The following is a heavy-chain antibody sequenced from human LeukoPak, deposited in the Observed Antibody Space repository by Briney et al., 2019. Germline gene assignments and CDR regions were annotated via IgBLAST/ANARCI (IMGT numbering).Heavy chain of an antibody. V-gene: IGHV4-34*01. CDR3: GSRRTAMFGMITGPIDY. CDR1: GGSFSDYY. CDR2: INHSGSP. Sequence: SETLSLTCAVYGGSFSDYYWTWIRQPPGKGLEWIGEINHSGSPNNNPSLKSRVSISFDTSKNQFSLKLTSVTAADTAVYYCGSRRTAMFGMITGPIDYWGQGTLVTVSS. D-gene: IGHD3-16*01. J-gene: IGHJ4*02.